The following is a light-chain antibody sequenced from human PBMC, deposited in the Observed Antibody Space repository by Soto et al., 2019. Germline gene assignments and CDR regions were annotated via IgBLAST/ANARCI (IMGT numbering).Light chain of an antibody. J-gene: IGLJ2*01. CDR2: DVG. CDR1: SSDVGGHNY. CDR3: SSYASNRTLL. Sequence: QSALTQPASVSGSPGQSITISCTGTSSDVGGHNYVSWYQQHPGKAPKIMIYDVGNRPSGVSNRFSGSKSGNTASLTISGLQAEDEADYYCSSYASNRTLLFGGGTKVTVL. V-gene: IGLV2-14*01.